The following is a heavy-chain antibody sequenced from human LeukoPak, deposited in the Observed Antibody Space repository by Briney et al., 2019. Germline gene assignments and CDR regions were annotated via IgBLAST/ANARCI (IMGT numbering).Heavy chain of an antibody. Sequence: SETLSLTCTVSGGSISSYYWSWIRQPAGKGLEWIGRIYTSGSTNYNPSLKSRVTMSVDTSKNQFSLRLSSVTAADTAVYYCASPRRDGYNYYYYGMDVWGLGTTVTVSS. CDR3: ASPRRDGYNYYYYGMDV. CDR1: GGSISSYY. CDR2: IYTSGST. J-gene: IGHJ6*02. V-gene: IGHV4-4*07. D-gene: IGHD5-24*01.